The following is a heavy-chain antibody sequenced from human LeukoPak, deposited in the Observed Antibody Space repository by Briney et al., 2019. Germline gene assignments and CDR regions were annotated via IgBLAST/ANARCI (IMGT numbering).Heavy chain of an antibody. CDR2: MNPNSGNT. J-gene: IGHJ3*02. V-gene: IGHV1-8*03. D-gene: IGHD6-19*01. Sequence: ASVKVSCKASGGTFSSYAISWVRQAPGQGLEWMGWMNPNSGNTGYAQKFQGRVTITRNTSISTAYMELSSLRSEDTAVYYCARGRGGSGWAEGAFDIWGQGTMVTVSS. CDR3: ARGRGGSGWAEGAFDI. CDR1: GGTFSSYA.